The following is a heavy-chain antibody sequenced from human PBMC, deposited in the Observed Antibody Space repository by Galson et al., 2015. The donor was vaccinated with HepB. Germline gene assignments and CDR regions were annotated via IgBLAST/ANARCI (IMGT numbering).Heavy chain of an antibody. CDR1: GFTFSSYA. Sequence: SLRLSCAASGFTFSSYAMSWVRQAPGKGLEWVSAISGSGGSTYYADSVKGRFTISRDNSKNTLYLQMNSLRAEDTAVYYCARDPTADLYCSSTSCPLGWFDPWGQGTLVTVSS. CDR3: ARDPTADLYCSSTSCPLGWFDP. CDR2: ISGSGGST. J-gene: IGHJ5*02. V-gene: IGHV3-23*01. D-gene: IGHD2-2*01.